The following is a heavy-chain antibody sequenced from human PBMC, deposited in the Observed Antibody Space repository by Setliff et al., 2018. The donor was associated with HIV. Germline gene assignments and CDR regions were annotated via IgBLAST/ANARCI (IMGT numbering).Heavy chain of an antibody. D-gene: IGHD7-27*01. CDR2: VYGGDSDT. V-gene: IGHV5-51*01. Sequence: PGESLKISCRASGFDFTKYWIGWVRQMPGKGLEWMGIVYGGDSDTRYNPSFEGQVTMSADRSITTAYLQWSRLKASDTAMYYCATLTNFDHWGQGTLVTVS. CDR1: GFDFTKYW. CDR3: ATLTNFDH. J-gene: IGHJ4*02.